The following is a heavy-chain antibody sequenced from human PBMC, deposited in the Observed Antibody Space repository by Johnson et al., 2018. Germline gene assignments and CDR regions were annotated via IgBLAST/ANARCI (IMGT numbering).Heavy chain of an antibody. CDR1: GFTFSSYW. J-gene: IGHJ3*02. CDR2: INSDGSST. V-gene: IGHV3-74*01. D-gene: IGHD5-12*01. CDR3: ARVGYLGAFDI. Sequence: VQLQESGGGLVQPGGSLRLSCAASGFTFSSYWMHWVRQAPGKGLVWVSRINSDGSSTSYADSVKGRFTISSDNAKNTLYLQMNSLRAEDTAVYYCARVGYLGAFDIWGQGTMVTVSS.